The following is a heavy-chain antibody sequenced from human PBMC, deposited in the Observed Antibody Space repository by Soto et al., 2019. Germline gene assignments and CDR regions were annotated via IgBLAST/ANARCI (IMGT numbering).Heavy chain of an antibody. Sequence: QVQLQESGPGLVKPSETLSLTCTVSGGAISSYYWSWIRQPPGKGLEWIGYVYYSGSTNYNPSLKSRVTISVDTSKNQFSLKLSSVTSADTAVYYCAREGYISSWYAWGAFDIWCRGTMVSVSS. J-gene: IGHJ3*02. CDR3: AREGYISSWYAWGAFDI. D-gene: IGHD6-13*01. CDR1: GGAISSYY. V-gene: IGHV4-59*01. CDR2: VYYSGST.